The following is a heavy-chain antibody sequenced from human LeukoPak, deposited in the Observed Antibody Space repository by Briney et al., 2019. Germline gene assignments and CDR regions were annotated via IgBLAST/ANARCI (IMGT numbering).Heavy chain of an antibody. Sequence: SETLSLTCTVSGGSISSYYWSWIRQPPGKGLEWIGYIYYSGSTNYNPSLKSRVTVSVDTSKNQFSLKLSSVTAADTAVYYCARDDSSGWSGHDYWGQGTLVTVSS. V-gene: IGHV4-59*01. J-gene: IGHJ4*02. D-gene: IGHD6-19*01. CDR2: IYYSGST. CDR3: ARDDSSGWSGHDY. CDR1: GGSISSYY.